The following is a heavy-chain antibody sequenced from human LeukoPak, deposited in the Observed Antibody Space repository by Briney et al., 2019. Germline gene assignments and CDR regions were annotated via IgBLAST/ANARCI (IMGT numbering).Heavy chain of an antibody. Sequence: PGGSLRLSCAASGFTFSSYGMHWVRQAPGKGLEWVAVIWYDGSNKYYADSVKGRFTISRDNSKNTLYLQMNSLRAEDTAVYYCAKGQLVGATFYYWGQGTLVTVSS. D-gene: IGHD1-26*01. CDR1: GFTFSSYG. CDR3: AKGQLVGATFYY. V-gene: IGHV3-33*06. J-gene: IGHJ4*02. CDR2: IWYDGSNK.